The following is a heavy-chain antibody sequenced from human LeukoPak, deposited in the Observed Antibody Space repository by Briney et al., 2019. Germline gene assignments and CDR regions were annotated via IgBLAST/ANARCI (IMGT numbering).Heavy chain of an antibody. CDR2: IHESGST. Sequence: SETLSLTCTVSGDSIKYYWSWFRQPPGKGLEWIAQIHESGSTAYNTSLKSRVTISRDTSENQISLQLSSVTAADTAVYYCVKHSDRWHYSMDVWGQGTTVTVSS. CDR3: VKHSDRWHYSMDV. CDR1: GDSIKYY. J-gene: IGHJ6*02. V-gene: IGHV4-59*08. D-gene: IGHD1-26*01.